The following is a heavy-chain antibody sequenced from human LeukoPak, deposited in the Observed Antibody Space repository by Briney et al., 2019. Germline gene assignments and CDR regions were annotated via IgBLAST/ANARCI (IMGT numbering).Heavy chain of an antibody. CDR2: IYYSGNT. V-gene: IGHV4-59*08. D-gene: IGHD5-24*01. J-gene: IGHJ3*02. CDR3: ARHQGPRDGYNYGRAFDI. CDR1: GVSISTYY. Sequence: PSETLSLTCTVSGVSISTYYWSWIRQAPGKGLEWIGYIYYSGNTNYNPALKSRITISVDTSKNQFSLKLSSVTASDTAVYYCARHQGPRDGYNYGRAFDIWGQGTMVTVSS.